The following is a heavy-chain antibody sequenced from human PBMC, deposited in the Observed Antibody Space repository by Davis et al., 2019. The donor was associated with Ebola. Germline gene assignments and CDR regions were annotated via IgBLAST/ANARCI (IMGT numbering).Heavy chain of an antibody. CDR2: INPNSGGT. Sequence: ASVKVSCKASGYTFTGYYMHWVRQAPGQGLEWMGWINPNSGGTNYAQKFQGWVTMTTDTSTSTAYMELRSLRSDDTAVYYCARDLMVVVVVAATPRFDYWGQGTLVTVSS. CDR1: GYTFTGYY. J-gene: IGHJ4*02. V-gene: IGHV1-2*04. D-gene: IGHD2-15*01. CDR3: ARDLMVVVVVAATPRFDY.